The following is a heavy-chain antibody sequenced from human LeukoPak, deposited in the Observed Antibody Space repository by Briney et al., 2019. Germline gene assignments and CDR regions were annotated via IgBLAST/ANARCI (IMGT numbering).Heavy chain of an antibody. J-gene: IGHJ4*02. V-gene: IGHV3-48*03. Sequence: PGGSLRLSCAASGFTFSSYEMNWVRQAPGKGLVWVSYISSSGRTIYYADSVKGRFTTSRDNAKNSLYLQMNSLRVEDTAVYYCARPSHMGYYFDYWGQGTLVTVSS. CDR1: GFTFSSYE. CDR3: ARPSHMGYYFDY. D-gene: IGHD1-26*01. CDR2: ISSSGRTI.